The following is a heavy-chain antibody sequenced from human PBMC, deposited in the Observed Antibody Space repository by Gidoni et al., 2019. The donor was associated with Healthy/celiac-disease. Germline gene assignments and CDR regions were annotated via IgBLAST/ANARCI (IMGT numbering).Heavy chain of an antibody. D-gene: IGHD6-19*01. CDR3: AGGWEQWLVPDY. CDR1: GGTFSSYA. V-gene: IGHV1-69*04. J-gene: IGHJ4*02. CDR2: IIPILGIA. Sequence: QVQLVQSGAEVKKPGSSVKVSCKASGGTFSSYAISWVRQAPGQGLEWMGRIIPILGIANYAQKCQGRVTITADKSTSTADMELSSLRSEDTAVYYCAGGWEQWLVPDYWGQGTLVTVSS.